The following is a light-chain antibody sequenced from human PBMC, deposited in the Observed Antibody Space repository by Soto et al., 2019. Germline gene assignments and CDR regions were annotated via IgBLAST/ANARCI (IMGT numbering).Light chain of an antibody. CDR1: SSDVGGYNY. J-gene: IGLJ2*01. V-gene: IGLV2-14*01. CDR3: SSYTSSNTGL. CDR2: DVN. Sequence: QSVLTQPASVSGSPGQSITISCTRTSSDVGGYNYVSWYQQHPGKAPKLMIYDVNNRPSGVSNRFSGSKSGNTASLTISGLQAEDEADYYCSSYTSSNTGLFGGGTKLTVL.